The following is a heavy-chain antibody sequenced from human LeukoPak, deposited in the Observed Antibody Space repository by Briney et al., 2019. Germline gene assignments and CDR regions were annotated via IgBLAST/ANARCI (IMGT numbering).Heavy chain of an antibody. V-gene: IGHV4-39*01. CDR1: GGSISSSCYY. CDR2: IYSSRSN. Sequence: SETLSLTCTVSGGSISSSCYYWVWLRQPPGLGLEGIGLIYSSRSNHYNPSHKSRLTIFVDTSKNQFPLMVNSVAAADTAVYYCARNVTMTVAGTKFNYFDYWGQGTLVTVSS. CDR3: ARNVTMTVAGTKFNYFDY. D-gene: IGHD6-19*01. J-gene: IGHJ4*02.